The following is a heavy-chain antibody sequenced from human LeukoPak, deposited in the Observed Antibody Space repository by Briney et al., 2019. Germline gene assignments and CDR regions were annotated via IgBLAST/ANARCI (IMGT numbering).Heavy chain of an antibody. CDR2: IYHSGST. V-gene: IGHV4-38-2*01. Sequence: SSETLSLTCAVSGYSISSGYYWGWIRQPPGKGLEWIGSIYHSGSTYYNPSLKSRVTISVDTSKNQFSLKLSSVTAADTAVYYCARHGYSSSCIDYWGQGTLVTVSS. CDR3: ARHGYSSSCIDY. J-gene: IGHJ4*02. D-gene: IGHD6-13*01. CDR1: GYSISSGYY.